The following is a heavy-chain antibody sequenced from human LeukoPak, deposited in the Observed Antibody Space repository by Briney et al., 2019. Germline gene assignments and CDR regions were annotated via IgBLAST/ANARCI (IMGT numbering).Heavy chain of an antibody. D-gene: IGHD6-19*01. CDR1: GFTFSSYG. CDR3: ARYSSGWSLDY. V-gene: IGHV3-33*01. Sequence: GRSLRLSCAASGFTFSSYGMHWVRQAPGKGLEWVAVIWYDGSNKYYADSVKGRFTISRDNFKNTLYLQMNSLRAEDTAVYYCARYSSGWSLDYWGQGTLVTVSS. CDR2: IWYDGSNK. J-gene: IGHJ4*02.